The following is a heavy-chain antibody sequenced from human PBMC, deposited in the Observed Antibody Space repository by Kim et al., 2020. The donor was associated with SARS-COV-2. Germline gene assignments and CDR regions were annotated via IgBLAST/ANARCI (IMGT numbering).Heavy chain of an antibody. Sequence: GRPNYNPPLKSRVSISADATKSQFSLNLTSMTAADTAVYYCARLAFYGMDVWGQGITVTVS. CDR2: GRP. D-gene: IGHD3-3*02. J-gene: IGHJ6*02. CDR3: ARLAFYGMDV. V-gene: IGHV4-34*01.